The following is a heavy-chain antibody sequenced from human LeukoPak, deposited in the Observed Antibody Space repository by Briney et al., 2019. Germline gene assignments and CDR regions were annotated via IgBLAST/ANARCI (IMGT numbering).Heavy chain of an antibody. CDR1: GYSLTSYA. J-gene: IGHJ3*02. V-gene: IGHV1-2*02. Sequence: ASVKVSCKASGYSLTSYALNWVRQAPGQGFEWMGWINPNSGGTNYAQKFQGRVTMTRDKSIRTAYMELSRLTSDDTAVYYCARNIWFGESADAFDIWGQGTMVTVSS. CDR2: INPNSGGT. CDR3: ARNIWFGESADAFDI. D-gene: IGHD3-10*01.